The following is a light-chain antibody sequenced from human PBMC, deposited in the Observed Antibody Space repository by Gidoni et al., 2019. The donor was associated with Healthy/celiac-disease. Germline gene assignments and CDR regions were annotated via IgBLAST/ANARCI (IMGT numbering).Light chain of an antibody. CDR1: QSISSY. Sequence: DIQITQSPSSLSASVGDRVTITCRASQSISSYLNWYQQKPGKAPKLLIYAAASLQSGVPSRCSGSGSGTDFTLTISSLQPEDFATYYCRQSYSIPLTFGGGTKVEIK. CDR3: RQSYSIPLT. V-gene: IGKV1-39*01. J-gene: IGKJ4*01. CDR2: AAA.